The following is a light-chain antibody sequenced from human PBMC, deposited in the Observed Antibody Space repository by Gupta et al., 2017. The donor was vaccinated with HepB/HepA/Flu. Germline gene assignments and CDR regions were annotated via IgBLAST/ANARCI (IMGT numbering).Light chain of an antibody. J-gene: IGLJ2*01. CDR3: SSRDRSGARLT. V-gene: IGLV3-19*01. CDR2: GKD. CDR1: SLRMYY. Sequence: SSELTQDPAVSVAFGQTVRITCQGDSLRMYYASWYQQKPGQAPIVVTYGKDGRPSGIPDRFSGSSSGNTASLTITGIQAEDDADYYCSSRDRSGARLTFGAGTKLTVL.